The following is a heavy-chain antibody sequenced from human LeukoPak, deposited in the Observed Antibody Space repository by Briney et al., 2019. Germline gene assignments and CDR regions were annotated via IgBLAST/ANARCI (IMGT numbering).Heavy chain of an antibody. CDR2: IYSNGNT. J-gene: IGHJ4*02. CDR1: GGSISSTGHY. CDR3: ARSATMTTGYFDY. Sequence: SETLSLTCSVSGGSISSTGHYWAWIRQSPEKGLDWIGSIYSNGNTYYNPSVKSRVTMSVDTSKNQFSLKLTSMTAAETAVYYCARSATMTTGYFDYWGQGALVTVSS. D-gene: IGHD4-17*01. V-gene: IGHV4-39*07.